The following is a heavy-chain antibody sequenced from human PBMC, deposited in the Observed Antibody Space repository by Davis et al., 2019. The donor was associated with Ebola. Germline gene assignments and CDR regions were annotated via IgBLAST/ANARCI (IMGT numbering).Heavy chain of an antibody. V-gene: IGHV3-30*14. J-gene: IGHJ4*02. CDR3: ARGLHWADY. D-gene: IGHD4-11*01. CDR2: ISYDGSNK. CDR1: GFTFSSYA. Sequence: GESLKISCAASGFTFSSYAMHWVRQAPGKGLEWVAVISYDGSNKYYADSVKGRFTISRDTSKNTLSLQMHSLRTEDTAVYFCARGLHWADYWGQGTLVSVSS.